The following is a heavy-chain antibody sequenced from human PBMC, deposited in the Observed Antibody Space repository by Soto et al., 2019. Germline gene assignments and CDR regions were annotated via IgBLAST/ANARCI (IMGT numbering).Heavy chain of an antibody. J-gene: IGHJ5*02. CDR3: ARDPSGRDWFDP. V-gene: IGHV4-4*07. D-gene: IGHD3-10*01. Sequence: GPGPGTTSETLSLTCTVSGGSISSYYWSWIRQPAGKGLEWIGRIYTSGSTNYNPSLKSRVTMSVDTSKNQFSLKLSSVIAADTAVYYCARDPSGRDWFDPWGQGTLVTVSS. CDR2: IYTSGST. CDR1: GGSISSYY.